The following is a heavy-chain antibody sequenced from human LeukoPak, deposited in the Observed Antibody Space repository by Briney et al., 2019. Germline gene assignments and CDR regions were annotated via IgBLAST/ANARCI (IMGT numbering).Heavy chain of an antibody. Sequence: GGSLRLSCAASGFTFSSYGMHWVRQAPGKGLEWVAVISYDGSNKYYADSVKGRFTISRDNSKNTLYLQMNSLRAEDTAVYYCAKDLNQQWTLDYWGQGTLVTVSS. V-gene: IGHV3-30*18. J-gene: IGHJ4*02. D-gene: IGHD6-19*01. CDR1: GFTFSSYG. CDR2: ISYDGSNK. CDR3: AKDLNQQWTLDY.